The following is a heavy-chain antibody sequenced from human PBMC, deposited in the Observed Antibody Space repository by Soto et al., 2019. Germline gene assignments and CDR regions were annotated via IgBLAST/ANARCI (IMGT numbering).Heavy chain of an antibody. D-gene: IGHD3-10*01. CDR2: ISTYNGNT. V-gene: IGHV1-18*01. Sequence: QVQLVQSGAEVKKPGASVKVSCKASGYTFTSYGISWVRQAPGQGLEWMGWISTYNGNTKYAQKLQGRVTMTTDTSTSRAYLELRSRRSDDTAVFYCAREMVRGVGSDYWGQGTLVTVSS. CDR3: AREMVRGVGSDY. CDR1: GYTFTSYG. J-gene: IGHJ4*02.